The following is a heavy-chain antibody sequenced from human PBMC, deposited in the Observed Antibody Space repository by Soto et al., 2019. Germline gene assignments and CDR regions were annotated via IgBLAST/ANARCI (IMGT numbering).Heavy chain of an antibody. D-gene: IGHD3-9*01. V-gene: IGHV1-3*01. J-gene: IGHJ6*02. CDR3: ARSDILTGDSGGHNYYYGMDV. Sequence: APVKVSCKASGYTFTSYAMHWVRQAPGQRLEWMGWINAGNGNTKYSQKFQGRVTITRDTSASTAYMELNSLRSEDTAVYYCARSDILTGDSGGHNYYYGMDVWGQVNTVTVSS. CDR2: INAGNGNT. CDR1: GYTFTSYA.